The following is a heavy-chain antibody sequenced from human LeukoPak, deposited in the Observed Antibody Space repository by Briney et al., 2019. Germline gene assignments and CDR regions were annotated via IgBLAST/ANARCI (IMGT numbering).Heavy chain of an antibody. CDR1: GFTFSGYG. Sequence: GGSLRLSCAASGFTFSGYGMHWVRQAPGKGLEWVAFIPSDGSNKYYADSVKGRFTISRDNSKDTVDLQMNSLRPEDTAVYYCVKGRNAYFDYWGQGTLVTASS. J-gene: IGHJ4*02. CDR2: IPSDGSNK. V-gene: IGHV3-30*02. CDR3: VKGRNAYFDY.